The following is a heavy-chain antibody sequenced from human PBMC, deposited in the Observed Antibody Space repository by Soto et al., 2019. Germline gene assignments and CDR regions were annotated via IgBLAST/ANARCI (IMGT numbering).Heavy chain of an antibody. CDR2: IVVISNTA. CDR1: GSTFNNFA. CDR3: ARALKMWEVHYAFDY. D-gene: IGHD1-26*01. J-gene: IGHJ4*02. Sequence: QVVLLQSGAEVKEPGSSVRVSCEVSGSTFNNFAFSWVRQAPGHGPEWMGGIVVISNTADYSQRFQDRVTVTADNSTNTLYMELGSMTFEDTAVYYCARALKMWEVHYAFDYWGQGTLVTVSS. V-gene: IGHV1-69*06.